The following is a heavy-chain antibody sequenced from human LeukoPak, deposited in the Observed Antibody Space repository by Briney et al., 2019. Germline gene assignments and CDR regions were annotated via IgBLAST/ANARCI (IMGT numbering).Heavy chain of an antibody. CDR1: GFTVSSNY. CDR3: ARAAAGISFDY. D-gene: IGHD6-13*01. CDR2: IYSGGST. V-gene: IGHV3-53*01. Sequence: GGSLRPSCAASGFTVSSNYMSWVRQAPGKGLEWVSVIYSGGSTYYADSVKGRFTISRDNSKNTLYLQMNSLRAEDTAVYYCARAAAGISFDYWGQGTLATVSS. J-gene: IGHJ4*02.